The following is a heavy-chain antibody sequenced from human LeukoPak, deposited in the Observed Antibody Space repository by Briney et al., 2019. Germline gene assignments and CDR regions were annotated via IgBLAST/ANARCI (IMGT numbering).Heavy chain of an antibody. CDR3: ARNIVVVPAASNWFDP. V-gene: IGHV1-69*05. CDR2: IIPIFGTA. Sequence: GSSVKVSCKASGGTFSSYAISWVRQAPGQGLEWMGRIIPIFGTANYAQKFQGRVTITTDESTSTAYMELSSLRSEDTAVYYCARNIVVVPAASNWFDPWGQGTLVTVSS. J-gene: IGHJ5*02. D-gene: IGHD2-2*01. CDR1: GGTFSSYA.